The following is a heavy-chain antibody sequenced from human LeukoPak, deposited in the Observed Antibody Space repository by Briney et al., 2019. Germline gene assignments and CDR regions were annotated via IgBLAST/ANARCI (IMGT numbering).Heavy chain of an antibody. Sequence: ASVKVSCKASGYTFTGYYMHWVRQAPGQGLEWMGWINPNSGGTNYAQKFQGRVTMTRDTSISTAYMELSSLTSDDTALYYCATASPWLVATGADAFDVWGPGTMVTVSS. D-gene: IGHD6-19*01. V-gene: IGHV1-2*02. CDR3: ATASPWLVATGADAFDV. J-gene: IGHJ3*01. CDR1: GYTFTGYY. CDR2: INPNSGGT.